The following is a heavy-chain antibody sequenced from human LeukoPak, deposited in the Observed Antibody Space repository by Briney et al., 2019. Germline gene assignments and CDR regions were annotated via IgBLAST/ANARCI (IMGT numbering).Heavy chain of an antibody. J-gene: IGHJ4*02. D-gene: IGHD4-11*01. Sequence: PSETLSLTCTVSGGSISSSSYYWGWIRQPPGKGLEWIGSIYYSGSTYYNPPLKSRVTISVDTSKNQFSLKLSSVTAADTAVYYCARDAIVRDYSNSDYWGQGTLVTVSS. CDR3: ARDAIVRDYSNSDY. CDR1: GGSISSSSYY. V-gene: IGHV4-39*02. CDR2: IYYSGST.